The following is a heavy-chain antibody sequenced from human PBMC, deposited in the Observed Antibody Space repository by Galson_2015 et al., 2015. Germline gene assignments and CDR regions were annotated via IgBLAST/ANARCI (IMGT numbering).Heavy chain of an antibody. J-gene: IGHJ6*02. Sequence: SVKVSCKASGYTFTSYGISWVRQAPGQGLGWMGWFSAYNGNTNYARKLQGRVTTTTDTSTSTAYMELRSLRSDDTAVYYCARGLGSDDIGYRQPPGYYYYYGMVVWGQGTTVTVAS. D-gene: IGHD5-12*01. CDR1: GYTFTSYG. CDR2: FSAYNGNT. CDR3: ARGLGSDDIGYRQPPGYYYYYGMVV. V-gene: IGHV1-18*04.